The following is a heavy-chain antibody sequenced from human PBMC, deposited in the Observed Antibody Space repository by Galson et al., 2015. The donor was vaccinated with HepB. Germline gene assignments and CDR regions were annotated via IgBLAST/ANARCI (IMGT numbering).Heavy chain of an antibody. D-gene: IGHD3-10*01. CDR3: ARDRSRAYGSGSYSGVWFDP. CDR2: INPNSGGT. J-gene: IGHJ5*02. V-gene: IGHV1-2*06. CDR1: GYTFTAYF. Sequence: SVKVSCKASGYTFTAYFMHWVRQAPGQGLEWMGRINPNSGGTNYAQKFHGRVTMTRDTSISTAYMELSRLRSDDTAVYYCARDRSRAYGSGSYSGVWFDPWGQGTLVTVSS.